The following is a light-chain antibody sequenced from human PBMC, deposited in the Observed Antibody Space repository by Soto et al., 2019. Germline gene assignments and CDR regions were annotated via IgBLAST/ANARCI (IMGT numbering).Light chain of an antibody. CDR1: QDITNH. CDR3: QHCHILPWT. Sequence: DIQMTQSPSSLSASVGDRVTITCQASQDITNHLHWYQQKPGKATMLLIYDASNLETGVPSRFSGSGFGTDFTFIINNLQPEDFATYFCQHCHILPWTFGQGTKVEIK. CDR2: DAS. J-gene: IGKJ1*01. V-gene: IGKV1-33*01.